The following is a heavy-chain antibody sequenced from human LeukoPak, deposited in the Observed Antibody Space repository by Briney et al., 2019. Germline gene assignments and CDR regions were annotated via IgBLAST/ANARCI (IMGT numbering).Heavy chain of an antibody. Sequence: ASVKVSCKASGCTFTSYAMNWVRQAPGQGLEWMGWINTNTGNPTYAQGFTGRFVFSLDTSVSTAYLQISSLKAEDTAAYYCARVRSAIAVAVHYYYGMDVWGQGITVTVSS. J-gene: IGHJ6*02. D-gene: IGHD6-19*01. CDR3: ARVRSAIAVAVHYYYGMDV. CDR1: GCTFTSYA. V-gene: IGHV7-4-1*02. CDR2: INTNTGNP.